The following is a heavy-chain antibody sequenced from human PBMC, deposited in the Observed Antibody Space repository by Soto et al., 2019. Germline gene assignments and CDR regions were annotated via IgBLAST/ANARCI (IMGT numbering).Heavy chain of an antibody. CDR2: IYYSGST. J-gene: IGHJ4*02. Sequence: ETLSLTCTVSGGSISSSSYYWGWIRQPPGKGLEWIGCIYYSGSTYYNPSLKSRVTISVDTSKNQFSLKLSSVTAADTAVYYCARFALPGDCSGGSCYYGFDYWGQGTLVTVSS. D-gene: IGHD2-15*01. CDR3: ARFALPGDCSGGSCYYGFDY. V-gene: IGHV4-39*07. CDR1: GGSISSSSYY.